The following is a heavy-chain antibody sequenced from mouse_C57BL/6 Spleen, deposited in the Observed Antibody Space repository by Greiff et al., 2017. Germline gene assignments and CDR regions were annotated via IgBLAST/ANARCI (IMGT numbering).Heavy chain of an antibody. D-gene: IGHD4-1*01. CDR1: GYTFTSYW. Sequence: QVQLQQPGTELVKPGASVKLSCKASGYTFTSYWMHWVKQRPGQGLEWIGNFNPSNGGTNYNEKFKSQATLTVDTSSSTAYMQLSSLTSEDSAVYYCARKGANWDFDYWGQGTTLTVSS. V-gene: IGHV1-53*01. CDR2: FNPSNGGT. CDR3: ARKGANWDFDY. J-gene: IGHJ2*01.